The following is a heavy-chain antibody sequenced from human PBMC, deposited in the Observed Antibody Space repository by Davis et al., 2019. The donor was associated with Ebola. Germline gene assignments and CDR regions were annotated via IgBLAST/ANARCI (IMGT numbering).Heavy chain of an antibody. Sequence: ASVKVSCKASGYTFTSYDINWARQATGQGLEWMGWMNPNSGNTGYAQKFQGRVTMTRYTSISTAYMELSSLRSEDTAVYYCVSPGGRIAAAGYDAFDIWGQGTMVTVSS. CDR2: MNPNSGNT. J-gene: IGHJ3*02. CDR3: VSPGGRIAAAGYDAFDI. V-gene: IGHV1-8*01. CDR1: GYTFTSYD. D-gene: IGHD6-13*01.